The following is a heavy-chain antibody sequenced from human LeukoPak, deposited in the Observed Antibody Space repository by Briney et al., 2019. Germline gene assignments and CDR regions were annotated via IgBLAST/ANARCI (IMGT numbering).Heavy chain of an antibody. CDR2: IKSKTDGGTT. CDR1: GFTFVNAW. Sequence: GGSLRLSCAASGFTFVNAWLSWARQAPGKGLDWVGRIKSKTDGGTTDYAAPVKGGFTISRDDSKNTLYLQMNSLKTEDTAVYYCTTDLGQWLAIRDNWFDPWGQGTLVTVSS. CDR3: TTDLGQWLAIRDNWFDP. J-gene: IGHJ5*02. V-gene: IGHV3-15*01. D-gene: IGHD6-19*01.